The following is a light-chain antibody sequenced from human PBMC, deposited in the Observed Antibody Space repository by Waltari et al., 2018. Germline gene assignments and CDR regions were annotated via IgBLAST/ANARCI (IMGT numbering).Light chain of an antibody. Sequence: QSALTQPASVSGSPGQSITISCSGPDSDVGAYDFVSWYQQHPGKAPHLIIYAVSNRPSGISNRFSASKSGNTASLTISGLQAEDEADYYCSSYTTSSAPGVFGTGTRVTVL. CDR3: SSYTTSSAPGV. CDR1: DSDVGAYDF. J-gene: IGLJ1*01. CDR2: AVS. V-gene: IGLV2-14*01.